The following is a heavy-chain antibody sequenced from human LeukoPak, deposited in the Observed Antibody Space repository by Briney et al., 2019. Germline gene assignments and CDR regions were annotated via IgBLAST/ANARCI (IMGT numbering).Heavy chain of an antibody. CDR3: AKDVVTAHPWYFDY. J-gene: IGHJ4*02. CDR1: GFTFSSYA. V-gene: IGHV3-23*01. Sequence: GGSLRLSCAASGFTFSSYAMSWVRQAPGKGPEWVSAISGRGGSTYYADSVRGRFTISRDNSKNTLYLQMSSLRAEDTAVYYCAKDVVTAHPWYFDYWGQGTLVTVSS. D-gene: IGHD2-21*02. CDR2: ISGRGGST.